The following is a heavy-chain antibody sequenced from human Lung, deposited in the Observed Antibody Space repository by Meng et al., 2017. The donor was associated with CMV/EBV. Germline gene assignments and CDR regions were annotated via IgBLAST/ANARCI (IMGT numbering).Heavy chain of an antibody. D-gene: IGHD2-2*01. V-gene: IGHV4-39*07. CDR3: ARDIYHTDIVVVRSDAFDI. CDR2: IYYSGST. J-gene: IGHJ3*02. Sequence: LXXTVSGGSVSSSSYYWGWIRQPPGKGLEWIGSIYYSGSTYYNPSLKSRVTISVDTSKNQFSLKLSSVTAADTAVYYCARDIYHTDIVVVRSDAFDIWXQGTMVTVSS. CDR1: GGSVSSSSYY.